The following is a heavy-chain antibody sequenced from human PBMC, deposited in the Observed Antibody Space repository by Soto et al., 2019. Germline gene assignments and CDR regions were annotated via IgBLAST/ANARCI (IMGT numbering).Heavy chain of an antibody. V-gene: IGHV2-5*01. CDR1: GFSLSTSGVG. Sequence: QATLKESGPTLVKPTQTLTLTCSFSGFSLSTSGVGVGWIRQSPGKALEWLALIYWSGDEHYRPSLKSRFSIIKDTSKNHVVLIMTDMDPVDTATYYCARGLGTLPVFAFDIWGQGTMVTVSS. J-gene: IGHJ3*02. CDR3: ARGLGTLPVFAFDI. CDR2: IYWSGDE.